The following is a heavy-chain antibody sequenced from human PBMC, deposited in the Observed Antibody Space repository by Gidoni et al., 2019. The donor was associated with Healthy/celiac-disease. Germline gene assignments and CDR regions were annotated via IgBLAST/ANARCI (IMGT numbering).Heavy chain of an antibody. CDR2: IWYDGSNK. V-gene: IGHV3-33*01. CDR3: AREGMAAASDY. CDR1: GFTFSSYG. J-gene: IGHJ4*02. Sequence: QVQLVESGGGVVQPGRSLRLSCAASGFTFSSYGMHWVRQAPGKGLGWVAVIWYDGSNKYYADSVKGRFTISRDNSKNTLYLQMNSLRAEDTAVYYCAREGMAAASDYWGQGTLVTVSS. D-gene: IGHD6-25*01.